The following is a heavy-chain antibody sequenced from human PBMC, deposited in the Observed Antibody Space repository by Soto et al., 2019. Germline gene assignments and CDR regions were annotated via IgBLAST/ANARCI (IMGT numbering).Heavy chain of an antibody. V-gene: IGHV3-30*18. J-gene: IGHJ5*02. Sequence: QVQLVESGGGVVQPGRSLRLSCAASGFTFSNYGMHWVRQAPGKGLEWMAIISYDGSNKYYADSVKGRFTISRDNSKNTLYLQMNSLRAEDTAIYYCAKDLGGETSQGFDPWGQGTLVTVSS. D-gene: IGHD4-17*01. CDR1: GFTFSNYG. CDR3: AKDLGGETSQGFDP. CDR2: ISYDGSNK.